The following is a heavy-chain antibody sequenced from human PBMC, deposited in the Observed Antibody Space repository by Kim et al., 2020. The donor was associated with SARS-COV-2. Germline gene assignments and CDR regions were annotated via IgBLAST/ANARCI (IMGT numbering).Heavy chain of an antibody. V-gene: IGHV3-23*01. J-gene: IGHJ4*02. Sequence: GGSLRLSCAGSGFIFSNYAVSWVRQAPGKGLDWVSAISGSGDRTFYTDSVRGRVTISRDNSKNTVYLQLNGLRVEDAAVYYCAKHWGSGTYYNYFDYWGQGSLVTVSS. CDR3: AKHWGSGTYYNYFDY. CDR2: ISGSGDRT. CDR1: GFIFSNYA. D-gene: IGHD3-10*01.